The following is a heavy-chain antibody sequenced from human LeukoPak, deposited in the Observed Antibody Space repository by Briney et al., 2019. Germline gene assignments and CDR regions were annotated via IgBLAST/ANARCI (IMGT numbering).Heavy chain of an antibody. CDR2: ISGSGGST. V-gene: IGHV3-23*01. D-gene: IGHD3-10*01. CDR1: GFTFSSYA. CDR3: AKDLGYYYGSDYFDY. Sequence: GGSLRLSCAASGFTFSSYAMSWVRQAPGKGLEWVSAISGSGGSTYYADSVEGRFTISRDNSKNTLYLQMNSLRAEDTAIYYCAKDLGYYYGSDYFDYWGQGTLVTVSS. J-gene: IGHJ4*02.